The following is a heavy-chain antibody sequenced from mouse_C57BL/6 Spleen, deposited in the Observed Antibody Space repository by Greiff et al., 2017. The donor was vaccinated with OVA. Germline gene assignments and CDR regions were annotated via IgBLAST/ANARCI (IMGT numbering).Heavy chain of an antibody. CDR2: IYPRDGST. CDR1: GYTFTDHT. J-gene: IGHJ1*03. D-gene: IGHD1-1*01. Sequence: LVESDAELVKPGASVKISCKVSGYTFTDHTIHWMKQRPEQGLEWIGYIYPRDGSTKYNEKFKGKATLTADKSSSTAYMQLNSLTSEDSAVYFCARGKGITTVVAEYFDVWGTGTTVTVSS. CDR3: ARGKGITTVVAEYFDV. V-gene: IGHV1-78*01.